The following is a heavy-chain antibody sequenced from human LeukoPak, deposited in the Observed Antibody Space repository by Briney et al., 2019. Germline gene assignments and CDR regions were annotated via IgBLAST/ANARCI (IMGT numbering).Heavy chain of an antibody. CDR1: GFTFSSYW. V-gene: IGHV3-74*01. J-gene: IGHJ5*02. CDR2: INSDGSST. D-gene: IGHD2-2*01. CDR3: AREPVARVLYNWFDP. Sequence: GSLRLSCAASGFTFSSYWMHWVRQAPGKGLVWVSRINSDGSSTSYADSVKGRFTISRDNAKNTLYLQMNSLRAEDTAVYYCAREPVARVLYNWFDPWGQGTLVTVSS.